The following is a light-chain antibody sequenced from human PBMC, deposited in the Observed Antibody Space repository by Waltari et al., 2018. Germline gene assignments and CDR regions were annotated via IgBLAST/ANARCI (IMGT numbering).Light chain of an antibody. V-gene: IGLV3-21*04. J-gene: IGLJ3*02. Sequence: SYVLPQPSSVSVAPGKTARITCGVINIGSRTVHWHQQKPGQAPVLVFYYDSDRPSGIPERFSGSNSGNTATLTISRVEVGDEADYYCQVWDSSSDHWVFGGGTKLTVL. CDR1: NIGSRT. CDR3: QVWDSSSDHWV. CDR2: YDS.